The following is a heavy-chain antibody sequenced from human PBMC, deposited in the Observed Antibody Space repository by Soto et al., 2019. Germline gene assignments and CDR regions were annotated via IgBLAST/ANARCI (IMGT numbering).Heavy chain of an antibody. CDR2: TSYTGDT. V-gene: IGHV4-59*02. CDR1: GGRGIFNN. J-gene: IGHJ5*02. CDR3: ARDMHAGLTHYFDP. Sequence: KAVSVTSVVFGGRGIFNNWSWMRQFTGQGLQWIAYTSYTGDTNYNPSLQSRVTISLDTSKNQLSLKLTSMTAADTAVYYCARDMHAGLTHYFDPWGQGTLVIVSS. D-gene: IGHD1-20*01.